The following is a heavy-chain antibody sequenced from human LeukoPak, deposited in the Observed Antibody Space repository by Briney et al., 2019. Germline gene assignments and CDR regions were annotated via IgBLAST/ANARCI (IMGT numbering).Heavy chain of an antibody. CDR1: GGTFSSYA. D-gene: IGHD3-10*01. CDR3: ARVTRNPLLLYNY. J-gene: IGHJ4*02. Sequence: SVKVSCKASGGTFSSYAISWVRQAPGQGLEWMGRIIPILGIANYAQKFQGRVTITADKSTSTAYMELSSLRSEDTAVYYCARVTRNPLLLYNYWGQGTLVTVPS. CDR2: IIPILGIA. V-gene: IGHV1-69*04.